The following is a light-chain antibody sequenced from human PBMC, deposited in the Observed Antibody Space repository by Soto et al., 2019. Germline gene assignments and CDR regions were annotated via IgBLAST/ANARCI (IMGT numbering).Light chain of an antibody. V-gene: IGLV7-43*01. CDR3: LLYYGGAQPWV. J-gene: IGLJ3*02. CDR1: TGAVTSGYF. CDR2: STS. Sequence: QAVVTQEPSLTVSPGGTVTLTCASSTGAVTSGYFPTWFQQKPGQAPRPLIYSTSNKHSWTPARFSGSLLGGKAALTLSGVQPEDEADYCCLLYYGGAQPWVFGGGTKLTV.